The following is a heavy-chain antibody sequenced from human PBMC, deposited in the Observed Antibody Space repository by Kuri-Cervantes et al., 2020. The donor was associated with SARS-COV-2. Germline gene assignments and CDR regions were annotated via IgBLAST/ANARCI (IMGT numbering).Heavy chain of an antibody. CDR3: AKDWAPNGAYGDAFDI. J-gene: IGHJ3*02. D-gene: IGHD4-17*01. CDR2: ISYDGSNK. Sequence: GESLKISCAASGFTFSSYGMHWVRQAPGKGLEWVAVISYDGSNKYYADSVKGRFTISRDNSKNTLYLQMNSLRAEDTAVYYCAKDWAPNGAYGDAFDIWGQGTMVTVSS. V-gene: IGHV3-30*18. CDR1: GFTFSSYG.